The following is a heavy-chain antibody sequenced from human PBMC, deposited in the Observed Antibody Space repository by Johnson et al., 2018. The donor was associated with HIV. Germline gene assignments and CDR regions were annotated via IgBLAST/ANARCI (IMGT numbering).Heavy chain of an antibody. CDR1: GFTFDDYA. CDR2: ISWNSGSI. D-gene: IGHD4-17*01. V-gene: IGHV3-9*01. CDR3: AKVRERPVTTRSDAFDI. J-gene: IGHJ3*02. Sequence: EVQLVESGGGLVQPGRSLRLSCAASGFTFDDYAMHWVRQAPGKGLEWVSGISWNSGSIGYADSVKGRFTISRANAKNSLYLQMNSLRAEDTALYYCAKVRERPVTTRSDAFDIWGQGTMVTVSS.